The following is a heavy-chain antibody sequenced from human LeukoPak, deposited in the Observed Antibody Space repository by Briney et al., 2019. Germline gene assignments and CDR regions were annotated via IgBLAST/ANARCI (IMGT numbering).Heavy chain of an antibody. J-gene: IGHJ6*03. Sequence: GGSLRLSCAASGFTFSSYWMSWVRQAPGKGLEWVANIKQDGSENYYVDSVKGRFTIYRDNAKDSLYLQMNSLRAEDTAVHFCARVRRAKRQNRYYFYYYMDVWGKGTTVTVSS. CDR3: ARVRRAKRQNRYYFYYYMDV. CDR2: IKQDGSEN. CDR1: GFTFSSYW. V-gene: IGHV3-7*01. D-gene: IGHD1-14*01.